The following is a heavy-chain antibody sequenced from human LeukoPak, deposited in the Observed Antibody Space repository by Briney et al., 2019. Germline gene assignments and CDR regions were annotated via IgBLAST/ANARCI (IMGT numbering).Heavy chain of an antibody. CDR2: IYSGGTT. CDR1: GFTVSTNC. D-gene: IGHD5-18*01. CDR3: ARVDTVMAYDFDL. J-gene: IGHJ5*02. V-gene: IGHV3-53*04. Sequence: GGSLRLSCAASGFTVSTNCMTWDCQAPGKGLEWVSTIYSGGTTYYADSVIGRFTISRHNSRNTLYLQMNSLRAEDTAVYYCARVDTVMAYDFDLWGQGTLVTVSP.